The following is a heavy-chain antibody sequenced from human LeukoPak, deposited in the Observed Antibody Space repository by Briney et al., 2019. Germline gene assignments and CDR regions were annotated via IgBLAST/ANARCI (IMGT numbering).Heavy chain of an antibody. J-gene: IGHJ5*02. Sequence: PGGSLRLSCAASGFTFDDYGMSWVRQAPGKGLEWVSGINWNGGSTGYADSVKGRFTISRDNAKNSLYLQMNSLRAEDTALYYCARKYSSSWYYTTWFDPWGQGTLVTVSS. CDR3: ARKYSSSWYYTTWFDP. D-gene: IGHD6-13*01. V-gene: IGHV3-20*04. CDR2: INWNGGST. CDR1: GFTFDDYG.